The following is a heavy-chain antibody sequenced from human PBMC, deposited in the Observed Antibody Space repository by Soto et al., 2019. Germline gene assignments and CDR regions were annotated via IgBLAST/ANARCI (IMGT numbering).Heavy chain of an antibody. CDR1: GLTFSSYD. Sequence: EVQMAESGGGMVQPGGSLRLSCVASGLTFSSYDMQSVRQAPGKGLEYVSSIRSNGGTTYYGNSVKGRFTISRDNSKNTLYLQMGSLRAEDMAVYYCVRRVSGNYDYWGQGTLVTVSS. V-gene: IGHV3-64*01. CDR3: VRRVSGNYDY. CDR2: IRSNGGTT. J-gene: IGHJ4*02. D-gene: IGHD1-7*01.